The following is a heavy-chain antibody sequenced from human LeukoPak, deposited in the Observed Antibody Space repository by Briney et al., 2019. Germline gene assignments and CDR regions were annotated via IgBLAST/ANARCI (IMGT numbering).Heavy chain of an antibody. D-gene: IGHD6-13*01. CDR2: MIPNSDNI. CDR3: AKGRRSRSHNWFDP. Sequence: GASVKVPCKASGYSFTSYDINWVRQATGQGLEWMGWMIPNSDNIGYAQKFQGRVTMTRNTSISTAYMELSSLRSEDTAVYCCAKGRRSRSHNWFDPWGQGTLVTVSS. CDR1: GYSFTSYD. V-gene: IGHV1-8*01. J-gene: IGHJ5*02.